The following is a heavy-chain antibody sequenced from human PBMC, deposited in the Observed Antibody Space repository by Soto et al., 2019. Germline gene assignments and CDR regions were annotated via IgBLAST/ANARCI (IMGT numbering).Heavy chain of an antibody. J-gene: IGHJ6*02. CDR3: ARAYYGSGSYPRYYYGMDV. CDR2: IYYSGST. V-gene: IGHV4-59*01. Sequence: ETLSLPCTFSGGSISSYYWSWIRQPPGKGLEWIGYIYYSGSTNYNPSLKSRVTISVDTSKNQFSLKLSSVTAADTAVYYCARAYYGSGSYPRYYYGMDVWGQGTTVTVSS. D-gene: IGHD3-10*01. CDR1: GGSISSYY.